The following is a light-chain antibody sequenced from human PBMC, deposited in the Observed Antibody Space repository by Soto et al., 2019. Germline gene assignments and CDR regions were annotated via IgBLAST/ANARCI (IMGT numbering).Light chain of an antibody. CDR2: KAS. Sequence: DIPMTQSPSTLSASVGDRVTITCRASQSISSWLAWYQQKPGKAPKLLIYKASSLESGVPSRFSGRGSGTEFTLTISSLQPDDFAPYYCQQYNSYSLTFGGGTKVEIK. CDR1: QSISSW. J-gene: IGKJ4*01. V-gene: IGKV1-5*03. CDR3: QQYNSYSLT.